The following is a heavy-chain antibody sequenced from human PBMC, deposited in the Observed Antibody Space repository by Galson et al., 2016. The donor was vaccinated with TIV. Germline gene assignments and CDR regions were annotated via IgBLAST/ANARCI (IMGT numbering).Heavy chain of an antibody. CDR2: INPNSGNT. CDR1: GYTFTSYN. D-gene: IGHD2-21*02. Sequence: SVKVSCKASGYTFTSYNTYWVRQASGQGLEWMGWINPNSGNTGYAQKFQDRVTMTRNTSINTAYMELSSLRSEDTAVYYCARSGDCGDYWGQGTLVTVSS. CDR3: ARSGDCGDY. V-gene: IGHV1-8*02. J-gene: IGHJ4*02.